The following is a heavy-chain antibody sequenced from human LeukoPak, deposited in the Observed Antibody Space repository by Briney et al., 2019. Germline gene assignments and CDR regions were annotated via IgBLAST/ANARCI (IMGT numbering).Heavy chain of an antibody. CDR1: GGAFSSYC. D-gene: IGHD2-15*01. Sequence: SETLSLTCTVSGGAFSSYCWSWIRQSAGKGLEWIGRIYTSGTTNYNPSLKSRVTMSVDTSKNQFSLKLSSVTAADTAVYFCARGGVFMAAATFDYWGQGTLVTVSS. CDR3: ARGGVFMAAATFDY. V-gene: IGHV4-4*07. CDR2: IYTSGTT. J-gene: IGHJ4*02.